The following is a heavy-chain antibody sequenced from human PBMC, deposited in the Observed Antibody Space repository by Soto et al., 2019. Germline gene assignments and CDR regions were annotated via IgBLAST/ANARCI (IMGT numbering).Heavy chain of an antibody. D-gene: IGHD6-19*01. CDR1: SDSISSYY. CDR2: TDYSGNT. J-gene: IGHJ4*02. V-gene: IGHV4-59*08. CDR3: ARAVGDPLYYLDY. Sequence: QVQLQESGPGLVRPSETLSLTCTVSSDSISSYYWIWIRQSPGKGLEWIGYTDYSGNTNYNPSLKSRVTILGDTSKNQFSLRLSSVTAADTAGYYCARAVGDPLYYLDYWGQGTLVTVSS.